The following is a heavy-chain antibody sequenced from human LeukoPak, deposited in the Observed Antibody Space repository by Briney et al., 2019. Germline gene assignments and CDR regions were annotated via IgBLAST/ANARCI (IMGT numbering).Heavy chain of an antibody. CDR1: GFTFSSYW. D-gene: IGHD1-7*01. CDR3: ARGMGTTAFDC. J-gene: IGHJ4*02. V-gene: IGHV3-7*01. CDR2: INQDGSEK. Sequence: GGSPRLSCAASGFTFSSYWMSWVRQAPGKGLEWVANINQDGSEKYCVDSLKGRFTISRDNAENSLYLQMKSLRDEDTAVYHCARGMGTTAFDCWGQGTLVTVSS.